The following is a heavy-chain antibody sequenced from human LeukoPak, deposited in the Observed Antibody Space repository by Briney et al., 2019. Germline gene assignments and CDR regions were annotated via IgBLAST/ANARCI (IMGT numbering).Heavy chain of an antibody. J-gene: IGHJ5*02. CDR2: ITPVINTA. CDR1: GGTFLSHT. V-gene: IGHV1-69*08. CDR3: ARVNLRGSNYNWFDP. Sequence: GASVKVSCKTSGGTFLSHTFSWVRQAPGQGLEWMGKITPVINTANYAQTFQGRVSIYAGKSTTTVYMDLSGLRPDDTAVYYCARVNLRGSNYNWFDPWGQGTLVTVAS. D-gene: IGHD1-26*01.